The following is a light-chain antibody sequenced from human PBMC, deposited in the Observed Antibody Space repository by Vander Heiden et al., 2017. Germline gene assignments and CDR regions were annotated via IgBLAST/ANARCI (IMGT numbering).Light chain of an antibody. CDR3: QTWGTGIRV. J-gene: IGLJ3*02. V-gene: IGLV4-69*01. Sequence: LVLTQSPSASASLSPSVKLTCTLSSGHSSYAIAWHQQQPEKGPRYLMKLNSDGSHSKGDGIPDRFSGSSSGAERYLTISSLQSEDEADYYCQTWGTGIRVFGGGTKLTVL. CDR1: SGHSSYA. CDR2: LNSDGSH.